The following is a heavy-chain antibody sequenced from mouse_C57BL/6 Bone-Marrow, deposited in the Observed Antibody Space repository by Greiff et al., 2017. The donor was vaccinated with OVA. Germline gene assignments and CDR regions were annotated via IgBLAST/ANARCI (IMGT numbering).Heavy chain of an antibody. J-gene: IGHJ2*01. D-gene: IGHD2-5*01. CDR3: ARAGRYSNYVDY. CDR1: GFTFSDYY. Sequence: EVKLVESEGGLVQPGSSMKLSCTASGFTFSDYYMAWVRQVPEKGLEWVANINYDGSSTYYLDSLKSRFIISRDNAKNILYLQMSSLKSEDTATYYCARAGRYSNYVDYWGQGTTLTVSS. V-gene: IGHV5-16*01. CDR2: INYDGSST.